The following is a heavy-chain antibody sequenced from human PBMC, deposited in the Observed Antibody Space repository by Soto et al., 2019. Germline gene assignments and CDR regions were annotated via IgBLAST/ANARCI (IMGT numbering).Heavy chain of an antibody. CDR3: ARRPSGVVTNYYYGMDV. CDR2: IYHSGST. Sequence: PSETLSLTCAVSGGSISSSNWWSWVRQPPGKGLEWIGEIYHSGSTNYNPSLKSRVTISVDKPKNQFSLKLSSVTAADTAVYYCARRPSGVVTNYYYGMDVWGQGTTVTVSS. V-gene: IGHV4-4*02. J-gene: IGHJ6*02. CDR1: GGSISSSNW. D-gene: IGHD3-3*01.